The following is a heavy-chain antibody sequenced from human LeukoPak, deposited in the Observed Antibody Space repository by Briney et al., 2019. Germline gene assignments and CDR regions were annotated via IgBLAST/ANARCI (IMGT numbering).Heavy chain of an antibody. V-gene: IGHV3-74*01. D-gene: IGHD5-18*01. Sequence: GSLRLSCAASGFTFSTYWMHWVRQAPGKGLVWVSRIKFDGSSTTYADSEKGRFTISRDNAKNTLYLQMNSRRAEDTAVYYCARGAEGHNYGEFDRWGQGTLVTVSS. J-gene: IGHJ5*02. CDR2: IKFDGSST. CDR3: ARGAEGHNYGEFDR. CDR1: GFTFSTYW.